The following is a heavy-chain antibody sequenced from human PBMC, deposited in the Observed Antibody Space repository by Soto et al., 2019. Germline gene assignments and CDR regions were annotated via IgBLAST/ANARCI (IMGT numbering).Heavy chain of an antibody. J-gene: IGHJ4*02. Sequence: PGESLKISCKGSGYSFTSYWISWVRQMPGKGLEWMGRIDPSDSYTNYSPSFQGHVTISADKSISTAYLQWSSLKASDTAMYYCARYLAAAAPFDYWGQGTLVTVSS. CDR3: ARYLAAAAPFDY. V-gene: IGHV5-10-1*01. CDR1: GYSFTSYW. D-gene: IGHD6-13*01. CDR2: IDPSDSYT.